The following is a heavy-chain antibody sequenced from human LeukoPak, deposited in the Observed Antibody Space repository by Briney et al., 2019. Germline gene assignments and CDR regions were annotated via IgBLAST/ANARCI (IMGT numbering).Heavy chain of an antibody. V-gene: IGHV1-8*01. CDR1: GYTFTSYD. J-gene: IGHJ6*02. D-gene: IGHD1-26*01. CDR3: ARELSGSYHYYYYGMDV. CDR2: MNPNSGNT. Sequence: ALVKVSCKASGYTFTSYDINWVRQATGQGLEWMGWMNPNSGNTGYAQKFQGRVTMTRNTSISTAYMELSSLRSEDTAVYYCARELSGSYHYYYYGMDVWGQGTTVTVSS.